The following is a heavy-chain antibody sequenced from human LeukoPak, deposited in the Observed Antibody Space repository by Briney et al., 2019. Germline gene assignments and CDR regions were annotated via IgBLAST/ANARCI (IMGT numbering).Heavy chain of an antibody. J-gene: IGHJ5*02. CDR1: GYSISSGYY. V-gene: IGHV4-38-2*01. CDR2: IYHSGST. D-gene: IGHD2-15*01. Sequence: LETLSLTCAVSGYSISSGYYWGWIRQPPGKGLEWIGSIYHSGSTYYNPSLKSRVTISVNTSKNQFSLKLSSVTAADTAVYYCARVSYRRYCSGGSCYHNWFDPWGQGTLVTVSS. CDR3: ARVSYRRYCSGGSCYHNWFDP.